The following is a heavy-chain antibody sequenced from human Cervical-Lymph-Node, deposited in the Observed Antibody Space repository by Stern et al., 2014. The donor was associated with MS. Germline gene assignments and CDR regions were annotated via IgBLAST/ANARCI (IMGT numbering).Heavy chain of an antibody. V-gene: IGHV3-11*01. CDR3: ARGASDGDYDGAYSYYGLDV. CDR1: GFAFNDYY. D-gene: IGHD4-17*01. CDR2: IGSRGRTI. J-gene: IGHJ6*02. Sequence: VQLVESGGGLVKPGGSLRLSCAASGFAFNDYYISWIRQAPGKGLEWVSYIGSRGRTIYYADSVEGRFTISRDNAKNSLYLQINNLRVEDTAVYYCARGASDGDYDGAYSYYGLDVWGHGTTVTVSS.